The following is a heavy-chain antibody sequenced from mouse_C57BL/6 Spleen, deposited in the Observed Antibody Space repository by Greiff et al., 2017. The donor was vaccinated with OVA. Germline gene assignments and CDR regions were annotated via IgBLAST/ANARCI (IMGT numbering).Heavy chain of an antibody. CDR2: IDPEDGDT. CDR3: TRDINSTVVAPMDY. Sequence: EVQLVESGAELVRPGASVKLSCTASGFNIKDYYMHWVKQRPEQGLEWIGRIDPEDGDTEYAPKFQGKATMTADTSSNTAYLQLSSLTSEDTAVYYCTRDINSTVVAPMDYWGQGTSVTVSS. V-gene: IGHV14-1*01. CDR1: GFNIKDYY. J-gene: IGHJ4*01. D-gene: IGHD1-1*01.